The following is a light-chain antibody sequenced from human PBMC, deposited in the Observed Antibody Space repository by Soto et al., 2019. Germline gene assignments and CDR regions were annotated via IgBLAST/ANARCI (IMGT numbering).Light chain of an antibody. V-gene: IGLV2-14*03. CDR2: DVT. CDR1: SSDVGAYNY. CDR3: SSYTTSSTYV. J-gene: IGLJ1*01. Sequence: QSVLTQPASVSGSPARSXTXSXTGTSSDVGAYNYVSWYQQHPGKAPKLMIYDVTNRPSGVSNRFSGSKSGYTASLTISGLQAEDEADYYCSSYTTSSTYVFGTGTKVT.